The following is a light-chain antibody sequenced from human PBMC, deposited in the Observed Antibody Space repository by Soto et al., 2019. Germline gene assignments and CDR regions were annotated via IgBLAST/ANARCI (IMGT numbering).Light chain of an antibody. CDR3: QQYNNYPRT. Sequence: DIQMTQNPSSLSASVGDRVTITCRASESIRTWLAWYQHKPGKAPKFLIYDASSLESGVPSRFSGSGSGTEFTLTISNLQPDDFATYFCQQYNNYPRTFGQGTKVDIK. CDR1: ESIRTW. V-gene: IGKV1-5*01. CDR2: DAS. J-gene: IGKJ1*01.